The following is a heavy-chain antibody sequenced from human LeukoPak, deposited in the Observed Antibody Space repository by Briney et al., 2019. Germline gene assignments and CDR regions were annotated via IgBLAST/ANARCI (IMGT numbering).Heavy chain of an antibody. V-gene: IGHV4-34*01. CDR2: INHSGST. J-gene: IGHJ4*02. Sequence: PSETLSLTCAVYGGSFSGYYWSWIRQPPGKGLEWIGEINHSGSTNYNPSLKSRVTISVGTSKNQFSLKLSSVTAADTAVYYCGRRSVTTADWGQGTLVTVSS. CDR1: GGSFSGYY. D-gene: IGHD4-17*01. CDR3: GRRSVTTAD.